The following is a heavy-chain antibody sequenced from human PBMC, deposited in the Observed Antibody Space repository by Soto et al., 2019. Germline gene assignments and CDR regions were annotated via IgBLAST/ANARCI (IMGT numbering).Heavy chain of an antibody. Sequence: ETLSLTCGVSIYSISSGFFWAWIRQPPGKGLEWVGSIYHTGDTHYNPSLRSQVSMSVDTSKNHFSLRLTYLTAADTAVYFCARDTNSLDLWGQGILVTVSS. CDR3: ARDTNSLDL. CDR2: IYHTGDT. CDR1: IYSISSGFF. J-gene: IGHJ5*02. V-gene: IGHV4-38-2*02. D-gene: IGHD2-8*01.